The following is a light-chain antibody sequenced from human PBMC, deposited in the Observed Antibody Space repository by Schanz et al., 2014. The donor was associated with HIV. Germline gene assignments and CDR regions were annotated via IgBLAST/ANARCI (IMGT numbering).Light chain of an antibody. V-gene: IGKV3D-15*01. J-gene: IGKJ4*01. CDR3: QHYGGSPAVT. Sequence: EVVMTQSPATLSVSPGERATLSCRASQSVSNNLAWYQQTPGQVPRLLIFGAFTRATGIPDRFSGSGSETDFTLTIRGLEPEDFAVYYCQHYGGSPAVTFGGGTKVEIK. CDR1: QSVSNN. CDR2: GAF.